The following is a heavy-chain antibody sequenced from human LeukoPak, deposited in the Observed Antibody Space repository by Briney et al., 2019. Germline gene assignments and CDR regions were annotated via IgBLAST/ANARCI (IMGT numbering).Heavy chain of an antibody. Sequence: GGSLRLSCAASGFSFSSYEMNWVRQAPGKGLEWVSNISPSGSTKYYADSVKGRFTVSRDNAKNSLYLQMNSLRAGDKGVYYCTKLAVASADSWGQGTLVTVSS. CDR1: GFSFSSYE. J-gene: IGHJ4*02. CDR3: TKLAVASADS. D-gene: IGHD6-19*01. CDR2: ISPSGSTK. V-gene: IGHV3-48*03.